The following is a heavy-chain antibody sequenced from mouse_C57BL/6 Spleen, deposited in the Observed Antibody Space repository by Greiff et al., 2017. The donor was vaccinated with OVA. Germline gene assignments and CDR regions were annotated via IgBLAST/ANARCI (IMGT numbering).Heavy chain of an antibody. V-gene: IGHV5-16*01. D-gene: IGHD2-4*01. CDR2: INYDGSST. CDR1: GFTFSDYY. CDR3: ARNDYALYAMDY. J-gene: IGHJ4*01. Sequence: EVQRVESEGGLVQPGSSMKLSCTASGFTFSDYYMAWVRQVPEKGLEWVANINYDGSSTYYLDSLKSRFIISRDNAKNILYLQMSSLKSEDTATYYCARNDYALYAMDYWGQGTSVTVSS.